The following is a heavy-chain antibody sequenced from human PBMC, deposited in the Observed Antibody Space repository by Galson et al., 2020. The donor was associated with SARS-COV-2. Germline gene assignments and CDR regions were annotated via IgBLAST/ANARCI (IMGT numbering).Heavy chain of an antibody. Sequence: SETLSLTCAVYGGSFSGYYWTWVRQPPGKGPEWIGEVTHTGNTNYNPSLKSRLTISVDTSKNQFSLRLNSVTAADTAVYYCARAVDWNSGYFDSWGRGTLVTVSS. J-gene: IGHJ4*02. CDR3: ARAVDWNSGYFDS. V-gene: IGHV4-34*01. CDR2: VTHTGNT. D-gene: IGHD1-7*01. CDR1: GGSFSGYY.